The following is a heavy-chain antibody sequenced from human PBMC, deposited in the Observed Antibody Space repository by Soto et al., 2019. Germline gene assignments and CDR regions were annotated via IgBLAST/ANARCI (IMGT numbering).Heavy chain of an antibody. D-gene: IGHD2-15*01. J-gene: IGHJ5*02. V-gene: IGHV3-23*01. Sequence: PGGSLRLSCAASGFTFNSYAMSWVRQAPGKGLEWVSAISGSGGSTYCADSVKGRFTISRDNSKNTLYLQMNSLRAEDTAVYYCAKDAAQPGGAWFDPWGQGTLVTVSS. CDR1: GFTFNSYA. CDR3: AKDAAQPGGAWFDP. CDR2: ISGSGGST.